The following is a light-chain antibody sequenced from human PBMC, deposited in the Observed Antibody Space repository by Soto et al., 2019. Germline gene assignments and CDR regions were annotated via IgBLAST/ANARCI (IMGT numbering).Light chain of an antibody. CDR1: SSNIGAGYD. Sequence: QSALTQPPSVSGAPGQRVTISCTGSSSNIGAGYDVHWYQQLPGTAPKLLIYGNSNRPSGVPDRFSGSKSGTSASLAITGLQAEDEADYYGQSYDSSLSGCVFGTGTKVPV. V-gene: IGLV1-40*01. CDR3: QSYDSSLSGCV. CDR2: GNS. J-gene: IGLJ1*01.